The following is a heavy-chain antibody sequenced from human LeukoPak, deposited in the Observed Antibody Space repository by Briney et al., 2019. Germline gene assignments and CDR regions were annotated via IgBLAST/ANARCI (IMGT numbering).Heavy chain of an antibody. CDR1: GFTFDAYA. J-gene: IGHJ4*02. CDR2: ISGDGGTT. D-gene: IGHD1-26*01. CDR3: AKEHSSSGSVDY. Sequence: GGSLRLSCAASGFTFDAYAMYWVRQAPGKGLECVSLISGDGGTTYYADSVKGRFTISRDNSRNSLYLQMNSLRTEDTALYYCAKEHSSSGSVDYWGQGTLVTVSS. V-gene: IGHV3-43*02.